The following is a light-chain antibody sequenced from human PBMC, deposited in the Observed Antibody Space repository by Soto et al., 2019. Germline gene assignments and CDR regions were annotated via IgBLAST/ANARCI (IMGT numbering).Light chain of an antibody. V-gene: IGLV2-14*01. CDR1: SSDVGGYNY. J-gene: IGLJ1*01. CDR2: DVT. Sequence: QSVLTQPACVSGSPGQSITISCTGTSSDVGGYNYVSWYQQHPVKAPKLMIYDVTNRTSGVSDRFSGSKSGNTASLTISGLQAEDAADYCCSSYTRRSSAYVFGTGTKVTVL. CDR3: SSYTRRSSAYV.